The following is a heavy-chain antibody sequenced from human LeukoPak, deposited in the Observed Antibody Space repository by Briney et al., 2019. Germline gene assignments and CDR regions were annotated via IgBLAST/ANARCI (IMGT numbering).Heavy chain of an antibody. V-gene: IGHV3-30-3*01. CDR3: AKGTGSSGWRYYFDY. CDR2: ISYDGSNK. J-gene: IGHJ4*02. CDR1: GFTFSSYA. D-gene: IGHD6-19*01. Sequence: GGSLRLSCAASGFTFSSYAMHWVRQAPGKGLEWVAVISYDGSNKYYADSVKGRFTTSRDNSKNTVYLQMSSLRAEDTAVYFCAKGTGSSGWRYYFDYWGQGTLVTVSS.